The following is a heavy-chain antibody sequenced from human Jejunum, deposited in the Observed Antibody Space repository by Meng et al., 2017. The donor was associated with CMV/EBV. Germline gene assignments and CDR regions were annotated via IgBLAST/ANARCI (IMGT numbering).Heavy chain of an antibody. Sequence: SCAASGFTFHGYYMLWVRQAPGKGLEWISHINGPATAVYYANSVKGRFTISRDNAQNSLYLQMDSLRVEDSAVYYCARDPRNKGLDPWGQGTLVTVSS. CDR2: INGPATAV. V-gene: IGHV3-11*01. CDR3: ARDPRNKGLDP. J-gene: IGHJ5*02. CDR1: GFTFHGYY.